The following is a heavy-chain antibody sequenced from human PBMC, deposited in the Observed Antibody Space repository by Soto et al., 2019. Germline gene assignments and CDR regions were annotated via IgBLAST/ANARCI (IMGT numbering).Heavy chain of an antibody. CDR3: ARRSSSWYFDY. CDR1: GFTFSSYA. D-gene: IGHD6-13*01. J-gene: IGHJ4*02. V-gene: IGHV3-23*01. CDR2: ISGSDGST. Sequence: EVQLLESGGGLVQPGGSLRLSCAASGFTFSSYAMNWVRQVPGKGLEWVSVISGSDGSTYYADSVKGRFTISRDNSKNTLNLQMNSLRAEDTAVYYCARRSSSWYFDYWGQGTLVTVSS.